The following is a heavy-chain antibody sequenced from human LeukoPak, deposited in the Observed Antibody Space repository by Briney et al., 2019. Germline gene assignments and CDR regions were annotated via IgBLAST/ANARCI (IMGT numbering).Heavy chain of an antibody. CDR3: ARVWSYYYYMDV. V-gene: IGHV4-59*01. D-gene: IGHD3-16*01. CDR1: GGSISSYY. Sequence: SETLSLTCTVSGGSISSYYWSWIRQPPGKGLEWIGYIYYSGSTNYNPSLKSRVTISVDTSKNQFSLKLSSVTAADTAVYYCARVWSYYYYMDVWGKGTTVTVSS. CDR2: IYYSGST. J-gene: IGHJ6*03.